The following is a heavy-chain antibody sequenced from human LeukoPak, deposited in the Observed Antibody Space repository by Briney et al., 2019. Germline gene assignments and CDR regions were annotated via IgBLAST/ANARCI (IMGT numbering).Heavy chain of an antibody. D-gene: IGHD5-24*01. Sequence: ASVKVSCKASGYTFTSYYMHWVRQAPGQGLEWMGIINPSGGSTSYAQKFQGRVTMTRDMSTSTVYMELSSLRSEDTAVYYYARGATFGYYYYYYMDVWGKGTTVTVSS. V-gene: IGHV1-46*01. CDR3: ARGATFGYYYYYYMDV. CDR1: GYTFTSYY. J-gene: IGHJ6*03. CDR2: INPSGGST.